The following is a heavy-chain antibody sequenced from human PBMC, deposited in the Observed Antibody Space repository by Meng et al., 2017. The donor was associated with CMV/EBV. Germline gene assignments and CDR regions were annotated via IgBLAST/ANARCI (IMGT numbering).Heavy chain of an antibody. Sequence: CKASGGTFSSYAISWVRQAPGQGLEWMGGILPIFGTANYAQKFQGRVTITTDESTSTAYMELSSLRSEDTAVYYCAREWGSSTNWFDPWGQGTLVTVSS. CDR3: AREWGSSTNWFDP. D-gene: IGHD6-13*01. J-gene: IGHJ5*02. CDR2: ILPIFGTA. CDR1: GGTFSSYA. V-gene: IGHV1-69*05.